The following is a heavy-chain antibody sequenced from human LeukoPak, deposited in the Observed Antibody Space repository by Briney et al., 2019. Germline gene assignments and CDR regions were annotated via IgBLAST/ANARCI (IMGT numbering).Heavy chain of an antibody. CDR2: IYHSGNT. CDR3: ARDAFYCSSTACPKVDY. V-gene: IGHV4-38-2*02. Sequence: SETLSLTCTVSGYSISSGYYWGWIRQLPGKGLEWIGSIYHSGNTYYNPSLKSRVTISVDTSKNQFSLKLSSVTAADTAVYYCARDAFYCSSTACPKVDYWGQGALVTVSS. D-gene: IGHD2-2*01. J-gene: IGHJ4*02. CDR1: GYSISSGYY.